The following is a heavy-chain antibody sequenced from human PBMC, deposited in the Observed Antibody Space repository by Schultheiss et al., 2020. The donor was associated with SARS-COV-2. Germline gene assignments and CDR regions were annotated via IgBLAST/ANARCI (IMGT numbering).Heavy chain of an antibody. D-gene: IGHD4-11*01. CDR3: ARGYGNYGPGWFDP. CDR2: IYTSGST. CDR1: GGSVSSDH. V-gene: IGHV4-4*07. J-gene: IGHJ5*02. Sequence: SETLSLTCTISGGSVSSDHWSWIRQPAGKGLEWIGRIYTSGSTNYNPSLKSRVTMSVDTSKNQFSLKLSSVTAADTAVYYCARGYGNYGPGWFDPWGQGTLVTVSS.